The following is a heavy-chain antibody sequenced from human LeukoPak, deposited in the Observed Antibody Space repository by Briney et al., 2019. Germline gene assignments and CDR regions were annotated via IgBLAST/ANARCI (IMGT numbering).Heavy chain of an antibody. V-gene: IGHV3-48*03. CDR3: ARDTGGWQKKAFDY. J-gene: IGHJ4*02. CDR1: GVTFRSYE. Sequence: GGSLRLSCAASGVTFRSYEMTWGREAPGKGRGWVAYFSSNAGPIHYADSVMGRFTISRDNAKTSLYLQVNSLRAEDTAVYYCARDTGGWQKKAFDYWGQGTLVTVSS. CDR2: FSSNAGPI. D-gene: IGHD6-19*01.